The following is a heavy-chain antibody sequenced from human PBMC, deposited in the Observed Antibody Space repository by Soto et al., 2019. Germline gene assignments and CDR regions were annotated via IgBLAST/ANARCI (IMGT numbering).Heavy chain of an antibody. V-gene: IGHV1-18*04. CDR3: ARRNCSSTSCHYNWFDP. CDR2: ISAYNGNT. D-gene: IGHD2-2*01. Sequence: QVQLVQSGAEVKKPGASVKVSCKASGYTFTSYGISWVRQAPGQGLEWMGWISAYNGNTNYAQKLQGRVTMTTETSTSTAYMELRSLRSDDTAVYYCARRNCSSTSCHYNWFDPWGQGTLVTVSS. J-gene: IGHJ5*02. CDR1: GYTFTSYG.